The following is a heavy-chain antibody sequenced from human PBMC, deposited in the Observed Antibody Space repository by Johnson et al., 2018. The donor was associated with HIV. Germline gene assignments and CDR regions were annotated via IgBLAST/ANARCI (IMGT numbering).Heavy chain of an antibody. D-gene: IGHD6-13*01. CDR2: IYSGGST. Sequence: VQLVESGGGVVQPGRSLRLSCAASGFTFSSYAMHWVRQAPGKGLEWVSVIYSGGSTYYADSVKGRFTISRDNSKNTLYLQMNSLRAGDTAVYYCARGQRSSWYPVNAFDIWGQGTMVTVSS. CDR3: ARGQRSSWYPVNAFDI. J-gene: IGHJ3*02. CDR1: GFTFSSYA. V-gene: IGHV3-66*01.